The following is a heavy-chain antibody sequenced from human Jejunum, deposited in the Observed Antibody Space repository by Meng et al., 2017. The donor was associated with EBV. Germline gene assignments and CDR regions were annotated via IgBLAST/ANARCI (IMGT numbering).Heavy chain of an antibody. D-gene: IGHD4-17*01. CDR3: VHVPPYAENWFAS. V-gene: IGHV2-5*02. J-gene: IGHJ5*01. CDR2: IYWDDVR. Sequence: QITFKESGPTLVKATQSLTLTCSFSGFSLATREMGVGWIRQPPGKALEWFALIYWDDVRRYSPSLNTRVTITRDTSKNQVVLTVTNVDPVDTATYYCVHVPPYAENWFASWGQGTLVTVSS. CDR1: GFSLATREMG.